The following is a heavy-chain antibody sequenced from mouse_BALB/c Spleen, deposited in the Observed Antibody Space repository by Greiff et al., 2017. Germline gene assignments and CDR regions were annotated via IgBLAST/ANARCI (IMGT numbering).Heavy chain of an antibody. CDR2: IWSGGST. V-gene: IGHV2-2*02. CDR3: ARHRYDRGRFAY. D-gene: IGHD2-14*01. CDR1: GFSLTSYG. J-gene: IGHJ3*01. Sequence: VQGVESGPGLVQPSQSLSITCTVSGFSLTSYGVHWVRQSPGKGLEWLGVIWSGGSTDYNAAFISRLSISKDNSKSQVFFKMNSLQANDTAIYYCARHRYDRGRFAYWGQGTLVTVSA.